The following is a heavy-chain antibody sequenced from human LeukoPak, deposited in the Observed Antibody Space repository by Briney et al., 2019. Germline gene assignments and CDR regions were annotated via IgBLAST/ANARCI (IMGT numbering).Heavy chain of an antibody. J-gene: IGHJ5*02. V-gene: IGHV4-34*01. CDR2: INRSGST. Sequence: SETLSLTCAVYGGSFSGYYWSWIRQPPGKGLEWIGEINRSGSTNYNPSLKSRVTISVDTSKNQFSLKLSSVIAADTAVYYCARAVRDRGVILPWFDPWGQGTLVTVSS. CDR3: ARAVRDRGVILPWFDP. CDR1: GGSFSGYY. D-gene: IGHD3-10*01.